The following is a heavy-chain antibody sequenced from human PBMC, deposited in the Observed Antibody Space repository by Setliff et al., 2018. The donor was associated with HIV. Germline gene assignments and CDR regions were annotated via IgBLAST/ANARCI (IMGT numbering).Heavy chain of an antibody. Sequence: SETLSLTCTVSGGCINSRYWSWIRQPPGKGLEWIGYMYYSGSTNYNPSLKSRVTISVDPSKNQFSLKLTSMTAADTAVYYCARGGATVATRYFDLWGRGTLVTVSS. J-gene: IGHJ2*01. D-gene: IGHD4-17*01. V-gene: IGHV4-59*11. CDR3: ARGGATVATRYFDL. CDR2: MYYSGST. CDR1: GGCINSRY.